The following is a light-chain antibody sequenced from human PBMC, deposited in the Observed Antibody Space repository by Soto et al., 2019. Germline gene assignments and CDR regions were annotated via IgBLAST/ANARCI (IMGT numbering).Light chain of an antibody. V-gene: IGKV2-28*01. CDR2: LGS. J-gene: IGKJ2*01. CDR1: QSLLHSNGYNY. CDR3: MQALQTPYI. Sequence: DIVMTQSPLSLPVTPGEPASISCRSSQSLLHSNGYNYLDWYLQKPGQSPQLLIYLGSNRASGVPGRFSGSGSGTDFTLKISRVEAEDVGVYYCMQALQTPYIFGQGTKLEIK.